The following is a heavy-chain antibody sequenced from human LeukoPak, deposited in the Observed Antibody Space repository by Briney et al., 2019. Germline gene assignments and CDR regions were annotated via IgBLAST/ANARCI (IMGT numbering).Heavy chain of an antibody. V-gene: IGHV4-34*01. Sequence: SETLSLTCAVYGGSFSGYYWSWIRQPPGKGLEWTGEINHSGSTNYNPSLKSRVTISVDTSKNQFSLKLSSVTAADTAVYYCASSSWTWELLHWGQGTLVTVSS. D-gene: IGHD1-26*01. CDR2: INHSGST. CDR1: GGSFSGYY. CDR3: ASSSWTWELLH. J-gene: IGHJ4*02.